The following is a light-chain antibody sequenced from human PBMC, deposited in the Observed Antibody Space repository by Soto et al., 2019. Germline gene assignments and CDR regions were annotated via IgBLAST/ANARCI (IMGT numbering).Light chain of an antibody. J-gene: IGKJ1*01. CDR3: QQYGSSPKT. CDR2: GAS. Sequence: EIVLTQSPGTLSLSPGERATLSCRASQSASSSYLAWYQQKPGQAPRLLIYGASSRATGIPDRFSGSGSGTDFILTSSRLEPEDYAVYYCQQYGSSPKTFGQGTKVEIK. V-gene: IGKV3-20*01. CDR1: QSASSSY.